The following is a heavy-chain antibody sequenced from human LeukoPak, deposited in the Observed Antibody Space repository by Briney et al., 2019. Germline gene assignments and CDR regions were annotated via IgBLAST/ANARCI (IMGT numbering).Heavy chain of an antibody. V-gene: IGHV3-23*01. D-gene: IGHD1-1*01. CDR3: AMTLAGVLDSFDS. J-gene: IGHJ4*02. CDR1: GGPFSSLT. CDR2: LTGNGGRT. Sequence: PGGSLRLPCAASGGPFSSLTMSWIRQSPGKGLEWVSGLTGNGGRTFYADSVKGRFTISRDNSKNTVFLQVHSLRTVDTAIYYCAMTLAGVLDSFDSWGQGTLVTVSS.